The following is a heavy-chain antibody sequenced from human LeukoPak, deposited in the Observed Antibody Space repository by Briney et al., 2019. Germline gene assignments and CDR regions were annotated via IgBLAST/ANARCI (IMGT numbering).Heavy chain of an antibody. CDR3: ARPGYYYDSSGYHYRDH. CDR2: IYYSGST. Sequence: PSETLSLTCTVSGGSISSSSYYWGWIRQPPGKGLEWIGSIYYSGSTYYNPSLKSRVTISVDTSKNQLSLKLSSVTAADTAVYYCARPGYYYDSSGYHYRDHWGQGTLVAVSS. CDR1: GGSISSSSYY. J-gene: IGHJ4*02. D-gene: IGHD3-22*01. V-gene: IGHV4-39*01.